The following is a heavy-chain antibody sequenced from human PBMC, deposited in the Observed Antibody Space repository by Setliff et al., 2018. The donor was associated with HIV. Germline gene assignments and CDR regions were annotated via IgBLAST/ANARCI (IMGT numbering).Heavy chain of an antibody. CDR3: AREPSPSQWQPLYFDV. V-gene: IGHV4-4*07. CDR2: IYTSGIT. D-gene: IGHD6-19*01. CDR1: GASTNAYF. Sequence: PSETLSLTCNVSGASTNAYFLSWVRHPAGKGLEWIGHIYTSGITNHNPSLKSRVTMSLDTSKEQFSLRLRSVTAADTAIYYCAREPSPSQWQPLYFDVWGRGNLVTVSS. J-gene: IGHJ4*02.